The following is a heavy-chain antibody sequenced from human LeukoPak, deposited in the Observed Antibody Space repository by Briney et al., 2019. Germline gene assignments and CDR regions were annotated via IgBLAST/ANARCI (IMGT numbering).Heavy chain of an antibody. D-gene: IGHD6-19*01. CDR2: IRYDGSNK. CDR1: GFTFSSYG. Sequence: PGGSLRLSCAASGFTFSSYGRHWVRQPPAKGLEGVAFIRYDGSNKYYADSVKGRFTISRDNSKNTLYLQMNSLRAEDTAVYYCAKETIAVARPLDYWGQGTLVTVSS. J-gene: IGHJ4*02. V-gene: IGHV3-30*02. CDR3: AKETIAVARPLDY.